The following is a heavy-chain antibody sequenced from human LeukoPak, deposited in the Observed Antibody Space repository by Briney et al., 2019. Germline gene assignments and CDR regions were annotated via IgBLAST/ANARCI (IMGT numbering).Heavy chain of an antibody. Sequence: SGPTLVKPTQTLTLTCTFSGFSLSTSGVGVGWIRQPPGKALEWLALIYWNDDKRYSPSLKSRLTITKDTSKNQVVLTMTNMDPVDTATYYCAHTGESFYYDSSGYYSDYFDYWGQGTLVTVSS. J-gene: IGHJ4*02. CDR1: GFSLSTSGVG. CDR3: AHTGESFYYDSSGYYSDYFDY. V-gene: IGHV2-5*01. CDR2: IYWNDDK. D-gene: IGHD3-22*01.